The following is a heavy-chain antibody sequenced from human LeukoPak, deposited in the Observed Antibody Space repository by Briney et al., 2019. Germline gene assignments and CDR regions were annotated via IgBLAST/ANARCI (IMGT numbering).Heavy chain of an antibody. CDR1: GFTIGPYA. D-gene: IGHD3-10*01. CDR2: IKADGTRT. CDR3: AKGSDGAGSYRPFDY. Sequence: AGALILSCAAAGFTIGPYATYCVRQGPGRGLECVSVIKADGTRTFYADSVRGRFTTSRDNSKNTLYLQMNSLRAEDTAVYYCAKGSDGAGSYRPFDYWGQGTLVTVSS. V-gene: IGHV3-23*03. J-gene: IGHJ4*02.